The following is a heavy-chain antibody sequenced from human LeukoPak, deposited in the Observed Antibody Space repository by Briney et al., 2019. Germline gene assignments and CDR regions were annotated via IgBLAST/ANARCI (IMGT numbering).Heavy chain of an antibody. Sequence: TGGSLRLSCAASGFTFSRYDVHWVSQAAGKGLEWVSAIGVAGDTYYPGSVKGRFTISRENAKNSLYLQMNSLRAEDTAVYYCARVVGAGYYGMDVWGQGTTVTVSS. J-gene: IGHJ6*02. CDR2: IGVAGDT. CDR3: ARVVGAGYYGMDV. D-gene: IGHD1-26*01. V-gene: IGHV3-13*01. CDR1: GFTFSRYD.